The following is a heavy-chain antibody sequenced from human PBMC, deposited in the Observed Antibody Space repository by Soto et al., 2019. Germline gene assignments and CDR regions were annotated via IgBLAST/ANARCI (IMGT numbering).Heavy chain of an antibody. CDR1: VFTFSSYS. J-gene: IGHJ3*02. Sequence: GPLRLSGAASVFTFSSYSMNWVCQAPGKGLEWVSSISSSSSYIYYADSVKGRFTISRDNAKNSLYLQMNSLRAEDTAVYYCARDSVPTYYYDSSGYSPPEIAFDIWGQGTMVTVSS. D-gene: IGHD3-22*01. CDR2: ISSSSSYI. V-gene: IGHV3-21*01. CDR3: ARDSVPTYYYDSSGYSPPEIAFDI.